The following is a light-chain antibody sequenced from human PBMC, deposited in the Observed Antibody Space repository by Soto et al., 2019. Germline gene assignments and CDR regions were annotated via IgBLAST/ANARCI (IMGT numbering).Light chain of an antibody. CDR3: QQYGASPRT. V-gene: IGKV3-20*01. Sequence: IVLTNSPGTLSLNPGERATRSCRASQSLSSSQLAWYQQKPGQAPRLLIHDASGRATGISDRFTGSGSGTDFTLTISSLEPEDFAVYYCQQYGASPRTFGLGTRLEV. J-gene: IGKJ5*01. CDR2: DAS. CDR1: QSLSSSQ.